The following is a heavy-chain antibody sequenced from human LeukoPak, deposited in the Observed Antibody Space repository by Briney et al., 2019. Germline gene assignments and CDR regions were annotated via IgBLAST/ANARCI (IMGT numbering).Heavy chain of an antibody. V-gene: IGHV3-11*01. CDR1: GFTFSEYY. D-gene: IGHD6-13*01. CDR2: ISNSGRTI. CDR3: ARVWQHLIRDCGMDV. J-gene: IGHJ6*02. Sequence: PGGSLRLSCAASGFTFSEYYMSWIRQAPGKGLEWISYISNSGRTIYSADSVKGRFTISRDNAKNSLYLQMNSLRAEDTAVYYCARVWQHLIRDCGMDVWGQGTTVTVSS.